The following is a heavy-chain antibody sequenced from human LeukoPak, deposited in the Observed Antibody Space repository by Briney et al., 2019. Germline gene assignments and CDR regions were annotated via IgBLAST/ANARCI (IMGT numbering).Heavy chain of an antibody. V-gene: IGHV3-48*01. CDR3: AKSPSGNFDY. J-gene: IGHJ4*02. CDR2: IGSSTSNI. CDR1: GFTFSSYS. Sequence: GGSLRLSCAASGFTFSSYSMNWVRQAPGKGLEWVSYIGSSTSNIHYADSVKGRFTISRDNSKNTLYLQMNSLRAEDTAVYYCAKSPSGNFDYWGQGTLVTVSS. D-gene: IGHD1-26*01.